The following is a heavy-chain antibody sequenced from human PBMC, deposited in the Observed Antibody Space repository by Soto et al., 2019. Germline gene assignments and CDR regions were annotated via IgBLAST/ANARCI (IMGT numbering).Heavy chain of an antibody. D-gene: IGHD3-10*01. J-gene: IGHJ6*02. Sequence: QVQLVESGGGVVQPGRSLRLSCAASGFTFSSYAMHWVRQAPGKGLEWVAVISYDGSNKYYADSVKGRFTISRDNSKNTLYLQMNSLRAEDTAVYYCARRKIYGSGIIYYYGMDVWGQGTTVTVSS. CDR3: ARRKIYGSGIIYYYGMDV. CDR1: GFTFSSYA. V-gene: IGHV3-30-3*01. CDR2: ISYDGSNK.